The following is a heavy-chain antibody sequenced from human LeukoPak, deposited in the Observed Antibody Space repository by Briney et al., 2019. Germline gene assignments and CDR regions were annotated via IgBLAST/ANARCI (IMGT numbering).Heavy chain of an antibody. CDR3: ARARGVSTGYRPIDY. J-gene: IGHJ4*02. V-gene: IGHV3-30-3*01. CDR1: GFTFSSYA. Sequence: GGSLRLSCAASGFTFSSYAMHWVRQAPGKGLEWVAVISYDGSNKYYADSVKGRFTISRDNSKNTLYLQMNSLRAEDTAVYYCARARGVSTGYRPIDYWGQGTLVTVSS. D-gene: IGHD3-22*01. CDR2: ISYDGSNK.